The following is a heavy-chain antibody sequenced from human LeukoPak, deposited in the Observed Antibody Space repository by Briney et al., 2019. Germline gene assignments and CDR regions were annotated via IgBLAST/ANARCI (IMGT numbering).Heavy chain of an antibody. V-gene: IGHV1-2*02. CDR2: INPNSGGT. J-gene: IGHJ4*02. D-gene: IGHD3-9*01. CDR1: GYTFTGYY. CDR3: ARDRARRYYDILTGQKPFDY. Sequence: ASVKVSCKASGYTFTGYYMHWVRQAPGQGLEWMGWINPNSGGTNYAQKFQGRVTMTRDTSISTAYMELSRLRSDDTAVYYCARDRARRYYDILTGQKPFDYWGQGTLVTVSS.